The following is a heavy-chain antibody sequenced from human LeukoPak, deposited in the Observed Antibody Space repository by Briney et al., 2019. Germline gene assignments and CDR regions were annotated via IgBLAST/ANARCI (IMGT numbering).Heavy chain of an antibody. D-gene: IGHD2-15*01. CDR3: ARRIVLVAAGNDVLDS. CDR2: INHSGST. Sequence: SETLSLTCAVYGGSFSGYYWSWIRQPPGKGLEWIGEINHSGSTNYNPSLKSRVTISVDTSRNQFSLHVNSVTAADTAVYFCARRIVLVAAGNDVLDSWGQGTLVTVSS. J-gene: IGHJ4*02. CDR1: GGSFSGYY. V-gene: IGHV4-34*01.